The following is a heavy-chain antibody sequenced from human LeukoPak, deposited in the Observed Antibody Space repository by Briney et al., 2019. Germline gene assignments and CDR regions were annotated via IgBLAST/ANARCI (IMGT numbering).Heavy chain of an antibody. CDR3: SRAATADH. V-gene: IGHV3-72*01. CDR2: SRNRAKSYTT. CDR1: GFTFSDYY. Sequence: SGGSLSLFCAVSGFTFSDYYMDWFRQAPGKGLEWVGRSRNRAKSYTTDYAASVKGRFTISRDDSKSTLYLQMNSLETEDTAVYYCSRAATADHWDQGTLVSVSS. J-gene: IGHJ4*02. D-gene: IGHD5-18*01.